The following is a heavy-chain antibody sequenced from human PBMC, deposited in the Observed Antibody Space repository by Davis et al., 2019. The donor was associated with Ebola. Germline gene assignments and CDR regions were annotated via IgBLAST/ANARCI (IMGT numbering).Heavy chain of an antibody. CDR3: ATLEAGGTY. J-gene: IGHJ4*02. V-gene: IGHV1-24*01. D-gene: IGHD3-16*01. Sequence: ASVKVSCKVSGYIISEISMHWVRQAPGGGLEWMGGFDPEDGEPVYAQKFQGRITMTDDTSTDTAYMELSSLRSDNTAVYYCATLEAGGTYWGQGTLVTVSS. CDR1: GYIISEIS. CDR2: FDPEDGEP.